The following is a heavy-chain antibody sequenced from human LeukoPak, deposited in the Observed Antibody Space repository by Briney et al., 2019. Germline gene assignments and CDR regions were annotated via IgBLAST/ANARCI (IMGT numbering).Heavy chain of an antibody. CDR2: ISSSSSYI. Sequence: GGSLRLSCAASGFTFSSYSMNWVRQAPGKGLEWVSSISSSSSYIYYADSVKGRFTISRDNAKNSLYLQMIILRAEDTAVYYCAKDFSNLYFGMDVWGQGTTVTVSS. CDR1: GFTFSSYS. V-gene: IGHV3-21*04. J-gene: IGHJ6*02. CDR3: AKDFSNLYFGMDV.